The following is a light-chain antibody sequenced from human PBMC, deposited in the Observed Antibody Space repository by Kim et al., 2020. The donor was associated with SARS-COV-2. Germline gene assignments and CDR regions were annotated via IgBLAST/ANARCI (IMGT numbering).Light chain of an antibody. V-gene: IGLV1-47*01. CDR2: RNN. CDR3: SAWDDSLGGRV. CDR1: SSNIGSDY. Sequence: QSVLTQPPAASGTPGQRVTISCSGSSSNIGSDYVYWYQQLPGTAPKLLIHRNNQRPSGVPDRFSGSKSGTSASLAISGLRSEDEGDYYCSAWDDSLGGRVFGGGTQLTVL. J-gene: IGLJ3*02.